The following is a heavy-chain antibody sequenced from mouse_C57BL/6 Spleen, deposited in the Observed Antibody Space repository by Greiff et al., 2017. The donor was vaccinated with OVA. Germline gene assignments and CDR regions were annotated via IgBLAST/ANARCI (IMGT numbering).Heavy chain of an antibody. CDR2: IYPGDGDT. Sequence: QVQLQQSGPELVKPGASVKISCKASGYAFSSSWMNWVKQRPGKGLEWIGRIYPGDGDTNYNGKFKGKATLTADKSSSTAYMQLSSLTSEDSAVYFCASKYYSNYVNYWYFDVWGTGTTVTVSS. CDR3: ASKYYSNYVNYWYFDV. V-gene: IGHV1-82*01. CDR1: GYAFSSSW. J-gene: IGHJ1*03. D-gene: IGHD2-5*01.